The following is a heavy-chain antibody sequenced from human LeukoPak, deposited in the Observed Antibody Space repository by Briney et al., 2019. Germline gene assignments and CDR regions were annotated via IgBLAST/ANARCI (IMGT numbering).Heavy chain of an antibody. J-gene: IGHJ5*02. CDR1: GGSISSYY. D-gene: IGHD2-15*01. Sequence: PSETLSLTCTVSGGSISSYYWSWIRQPPGKGLEWIGYIYTSGSTNYNPSLKSRVTISVDTSKNQFSLKLSSVTAADTAVYYCAREVVPNRIDPWGQGTLVTVYS. CDR3: AREVVPNRIDP. CDR2: IYTSGST. V-gene: IGHV4-4*09.